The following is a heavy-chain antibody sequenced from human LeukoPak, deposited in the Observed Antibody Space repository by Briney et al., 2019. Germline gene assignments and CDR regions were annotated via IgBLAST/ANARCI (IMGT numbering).Heavy chain of an antibody. CDR2: INHSGST. CDR3: ARGIAAAGTDY. V-gene: IGHV4-34*01. J-gene: IGHJ4*02. CDR1: GYPINNAYY. D-gene: IGHD6-13*01. Sequence: SETLSLTCAVSGYPINNAYYWVWIRQPPGKGLEWIGEINHSGSTNYNPSLKSRVTISVDTSKNQFSLKLSSVTAADTAVYYCARGIAAAGTDYWGQGTLVTVSS.